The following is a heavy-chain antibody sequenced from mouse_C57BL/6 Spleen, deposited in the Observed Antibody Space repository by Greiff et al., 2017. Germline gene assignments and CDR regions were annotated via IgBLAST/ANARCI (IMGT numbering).Heavy chain of an antibody. CDR2: ISYDGSN. D-gene: IGHD2-2*01. CDR1: GYSITSGYY. Sequence: EVKLVESGPGLVKPSQSLSLTCSVTGYSITSGYYWNWIRQFPGNKLEWMGYISYDGSNNYNPSLKNRISITRDTSKNQFFLKLNSVTTEDTATYYCARYGYDGYFDVWGTGTTVTVSS. J-gene: IGHJ1*03. V-gene: IGHV3-6*01. CDR3: ARYGYDGYFDV.